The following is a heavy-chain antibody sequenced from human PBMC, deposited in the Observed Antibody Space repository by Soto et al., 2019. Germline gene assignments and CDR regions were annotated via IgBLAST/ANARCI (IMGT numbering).Heavy chain of an antibody. J-gene: IGHJ4*02. CDR3: ARDDDYEANAFDY. D-gene: IGHD3-22*01. CDR2: IWDDGIRK. Sequence: GGSLRLSCAASGFAFSRYGMHWVRQAPGKGLEWVALIWDDGIRKVYVDSVKGRFTISRDNSKNTLDLQMNSLRAEDTAVYYCARDDDYEANAFDYWGPGTLVTVSS. V-gene: IGHV3-33*01. CDR1: GFAFSRYG.